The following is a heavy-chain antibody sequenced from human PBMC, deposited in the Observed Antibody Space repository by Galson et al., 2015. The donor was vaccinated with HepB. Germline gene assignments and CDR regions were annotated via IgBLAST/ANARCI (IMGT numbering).Heavy chain of an antibody. CDR3: ARLATYYDILTGYPGVDYGMDV. D-gene: IGHD3-9*01. V-gene: IGHV4-59*08. Sequence: LSLTCTVSGGSISSYYWSWIRQPPGKGLEWIGYIYYSGSTNYNPSLKSRVTISVDTSKNQFSLKPSSVTAADTAVYYCARLATYYDILTGYPGVDYGMDVWGQGTTVTVSS. CDR1: GGSISSYY. CDR2: IYYSGST. J-gene: IGHJ6*02.